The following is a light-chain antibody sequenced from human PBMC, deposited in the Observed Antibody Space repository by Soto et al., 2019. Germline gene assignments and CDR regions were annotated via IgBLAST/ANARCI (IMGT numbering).Light chain of an antibody. CDR1: QGIRDD. CDR2: SAS. V-gene: IGKV1-6*01. J-gene: IGKJ1*01. Sequence: AIQMTQSPSSLSASVGDRVTITCRASQGIRDDLGWYQQKPGKAPKLLIYSASSLQSGVPSRFSGSGSGTDFTLTISSLQPEDFETYYCLQYYNYPGTLGQGTKVDI. CDR3: LQYYNYPGT.